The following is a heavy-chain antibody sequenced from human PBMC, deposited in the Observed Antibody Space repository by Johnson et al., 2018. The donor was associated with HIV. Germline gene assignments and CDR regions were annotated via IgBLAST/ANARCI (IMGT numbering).Heavy chain of an antibody. Sequence: VQLVESGGGLLQPGGSLRLSCAASGFTFSSYAMSWVRQAPGKGLEWVSAISGSGGSTYYADSVKGRFTISRDNSKNTLYLQMNSLRVEDTAVYYCARAIDQGYSSGWSSDVYDIWGQGTMVTVSS. CDR1: GFTFSSYA. D-gene: IGHD6-19*01. V-gene: IGHV3-23*04. J-gene: IGHJ3*02. CDR2: ISGSGGST. CDR3: ARAIDQGYSSGWSSDVYDI.